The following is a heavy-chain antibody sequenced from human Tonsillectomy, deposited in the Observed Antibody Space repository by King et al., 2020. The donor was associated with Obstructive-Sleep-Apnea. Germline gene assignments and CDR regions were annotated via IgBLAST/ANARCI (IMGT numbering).Heavy chain of an antibody. V-gene: IGHV1-69*10. D-gene: IGHD1-26*01. CDR2: IIPILGIG. CDR1: GGTFRSYA. Sequence: VQLVESGAEVKKPGSSVKVSCKASGGTFRSYAISWGRQAPGQRLEWVGGIIPILGIGNYAQKFPGRVTITADKSTSTAYMELGSLRSEDTAVDYCARASTSGSYYFDYWGQGTLVTVSS. J-gene: IGHJ4*02. CDR3: ARASTSGSYYFDY.